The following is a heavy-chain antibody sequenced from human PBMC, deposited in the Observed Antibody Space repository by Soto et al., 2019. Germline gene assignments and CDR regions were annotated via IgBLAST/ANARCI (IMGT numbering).Heavy chain of an antibody. CDR3: ARNNYGSGSYYNHYFDY. Sequence: PEGSLRLSCAASGFTFSSYGMHWVRQAPGKGLEWVAVIWYDGSNKYYADSVKGRFTISRDNSKNTLYLQMNSLRAEDTAVYYCARNNYGSGSYYNHYFDYWGQGTLVTVSS. CDR2: IWYDGSNK. J-gene: IGHJ4*02. D-gene: IGHD3-10*01. V-gene: IGHV3-33*01. CDR1: GFTFSSYG.